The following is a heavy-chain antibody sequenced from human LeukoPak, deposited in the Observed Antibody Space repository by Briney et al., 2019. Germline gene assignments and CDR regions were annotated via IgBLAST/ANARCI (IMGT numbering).Heavy chain of an antibody. CDR2: ISRSSTI. J-gene: IGHJ4*02. Sequence: PGGSLRLSCAVSGFTFSNYGMNWVRQAPGKGVEWVSYISRSSTIYYADSVKGRFTISRDNAKNSLYLQMNSLRAEDTAVYYCASLDCSSTSCSDYWGQGTLVTVSS. CDR3: ASLDCSSTSCSDY. CDR1: GFTFSNYG. V-gene: IGHV3-48*01. D-gene: IGHD2-2*01.